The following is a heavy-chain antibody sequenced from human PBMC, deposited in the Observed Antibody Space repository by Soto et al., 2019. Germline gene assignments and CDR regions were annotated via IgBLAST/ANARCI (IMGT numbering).Heavy chain of an antibody. Sequence: ASVKVSCKASGYTFTSYDINWVRQATGQGLEWMGWMNPNSGNTGYAQKFQGRVTMTRNTSISTAYMELSSLRSEDTAVYYCARGDKGDVYRYGHYPYYYCSMDVWGQGTTVTVSS. D-gene: IGHD5-18*01. V-gene: IGHV1-8*01. CDR2: MNPNSGNT. J-gene: IGHJ6*02. CDR1: GYTFTSYD. CDR3: ARGDKGDVYRYGHYPYYYCSMDV.